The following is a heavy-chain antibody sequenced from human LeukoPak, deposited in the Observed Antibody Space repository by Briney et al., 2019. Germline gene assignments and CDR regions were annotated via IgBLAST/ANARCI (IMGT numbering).Heavy chain of an antibody. D-gene: IGHD5-12*01. Sequence: GGSLRLSCAASGFNFRSYGMHWVRQAPGQGLEWVALIHFNGNNKYYADSVKGRFTISRDNSRNTLHLQMNSLRTEDTAMYYCAKDDGVGYSGPHDCWGQGTLVTVSS. CDR2: IHFNGNNK. V-gene: IGHV3-30*02. J-gene: IGHJ4*02. CDR3: AKDDGVGYSGPHDC. CDR1: GFNFRSYG.